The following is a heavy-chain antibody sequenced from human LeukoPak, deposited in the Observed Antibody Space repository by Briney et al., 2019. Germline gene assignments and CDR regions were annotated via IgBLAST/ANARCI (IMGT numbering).Heavy chain of an antibody. D-gene: IGHD5-12*01. CDR2: IYDSGST. J-gene: IGHJ4*02. V-gene: IGHV4-30-4*01. CDR1: GGSISSGDYY. CDR3: ARGVVATSELDY. Sequence: SETLSLTCTVSGGSISSGDYYWRWIRQPPGKGLEWIGYIYDSGSTYYNPSLKSQVTISVDTSKNQFSLTLSSVTAAYTTVYYCARGVVATSELDYWGQGTLVTVSS.